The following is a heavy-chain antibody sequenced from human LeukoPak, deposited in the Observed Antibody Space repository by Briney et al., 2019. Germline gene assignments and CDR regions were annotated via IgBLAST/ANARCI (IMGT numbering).Heavy chain of an antibody. J-gene: IGHJ4*02. CDR3: ATLPVASFGVPTPFDY. CDR1: GGTFSSYT. V-gene: IGHV1-69*02. CDR2: IIPILGIA. D-gene: IGHD3-3*01. Sequence: GASVKVSCKASGGTFSSYTISWVRQAPGQGLEWMGRIIPILGIANYAQKFQGRVTITADKSTSTAYMERSSLRSEDTAVYYCATLPVASFGVPTPFDYWGEGTLVTVSS.